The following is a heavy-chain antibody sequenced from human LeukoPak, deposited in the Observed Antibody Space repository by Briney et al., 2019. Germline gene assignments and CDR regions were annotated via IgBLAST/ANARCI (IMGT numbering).Heavy chain of an antibody. CDR3: ASGPWGIAVADSFDY. J-gene: IGHJ4*02. V-gene: IGHV1-2*02. CDR1: GYTFTGYY. D-gene: IGHD6-19*01. Sequence: ASVKVSCKASGYTFTGYYMHWVRQAPGQGLEWMGWISPNSGGTNYAQKFQGRVTITADKSTSTAYMELSSLRSEDTAVYYCASGPWGIAVADSFDYWGQGTLVTVSS. CDR2: ISPNSGGT.